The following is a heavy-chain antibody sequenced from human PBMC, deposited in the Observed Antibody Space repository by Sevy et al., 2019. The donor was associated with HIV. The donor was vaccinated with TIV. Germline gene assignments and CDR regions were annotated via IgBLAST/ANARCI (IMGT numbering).Heavy chain of an antibody. V-gene: IGHV3-33*08. CDR1: GFIFSDYW. D-gene: IGHD3-16*01. J-gene: IGHJ4*02. CDR3: ARGIMITFGGVQQIDY. Sequence: GGSLRLSCAASGFIFSDYWMTWVRQSPGKGLEWVALIWYDGNNKNYADSVKGRFTISRDNSKNTVFLQMNSLRGEDTAVYYCARGIMITFGGVQQIDYWGQGTLVTVSS. CDR2: IWYDGNNK.